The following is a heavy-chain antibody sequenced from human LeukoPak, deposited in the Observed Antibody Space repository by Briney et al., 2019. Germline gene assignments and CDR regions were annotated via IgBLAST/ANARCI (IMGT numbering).Heavy chain of an antibody. CDR1: GRSISSYY. V-gene: IGHV4-4*09. CDR2: IYTSGST. J-gene: IGHJ5*02. Sequence: SPSETLSLTCTVSGRSISSYYWSWLRQPPGKGVEWVGYIYTSGSTNYNPSLKSRVTISVDTSKNQFSLKLSSVTAADTAVYYCARLPASSGSYRNWFDPWGQGTLVTVSS. CDR3: ARLPASSGSYRNWFDP. D-gene: IGHD3-10*01.